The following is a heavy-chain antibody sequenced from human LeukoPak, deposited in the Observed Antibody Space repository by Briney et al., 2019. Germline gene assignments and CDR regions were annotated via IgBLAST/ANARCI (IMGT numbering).Heavy chain of an antibody. CDR3: AGDQPDGDGYYYDSSGYPLDY. J-gene: IGHJ4*02. V-gene: IGHV1-69*13. CDR1: GGTFSSYA. D-gene: IGHD3-22*01. CDR2: IIPIFGTA. Sequence: GASVKVSCKASGGTFSSYAISWVRQAPGQGLEWMGGIIPIFGTANYAQKFQGRVTITADESTSTAYIELSSLRSEDTAVYYCAGDQPDGDGYYYDSSGYPLDYWGQGTLVTVSS.